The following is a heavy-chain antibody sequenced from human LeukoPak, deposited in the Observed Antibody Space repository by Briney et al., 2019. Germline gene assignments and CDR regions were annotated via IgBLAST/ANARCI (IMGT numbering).Heavy chain of an antibody. Sequence: ASVKVSCKASGYTFTSSAMHWVRQAPGQRLEWMGWINAGNGNTKYSQEFQGRVTITRDTSASTAYMELSSLRSEDMAVYYCAREGSMVRGLGIFGFDYWGQGTLVTVSS. J-gene: IGHJ4*02. D-gene: IGHD3-10*01. CDR3: AREGSMVRGLGIFGFDY. CDR2: INAGNGNT. CDR1: GYTFTSSA. V-gene: IGHV1-3*03.